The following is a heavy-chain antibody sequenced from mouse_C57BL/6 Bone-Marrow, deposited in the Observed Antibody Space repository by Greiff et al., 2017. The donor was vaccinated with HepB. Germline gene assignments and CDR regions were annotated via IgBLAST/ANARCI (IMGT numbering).Heavy chain of an antibody. V-gene: IGHV1-81*01. D-gene: IGHD1-1*01. CDR2: IYPSDSYT. CDR3: YGRSYYFDY. CDR1: GYTFTSYG. Sequence: QVQLQQSGAELARPGASVKLSCKASGYTFTSYGISWVKQRTGQGLEWIGEIYPSDSYTNYNQKFKGKATLTVDTSSSTAYMQLSSLTSEDSAVYYCYGRSYYFDYWGQGTTLTVSS. J-gene: IGHJ2*01.